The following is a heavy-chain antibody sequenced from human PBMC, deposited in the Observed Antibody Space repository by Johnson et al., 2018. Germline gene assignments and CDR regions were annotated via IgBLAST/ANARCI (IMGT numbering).Heavy chain of an antibody. J-gene: IGHJ5*02. Sequence: QVQLLESGGGVVQPGRSLRLSCAASGFNFNSYGMHWVRQAPGKGLEWLAVISFDGRIKSSVDSVKGRFTISRDTSKNTLYLQMNSLRPEDTAVYYCAKNRGVYYDSSGYPDSWGQGTLVTVSS. D-gene: IGHD3-22*01. CDR3: AKNRGVYYDSSGYPDS. CDR1: GFNFNSYG. V-gene: IGHV3-30*18. CDR2: ISFDGRIK.